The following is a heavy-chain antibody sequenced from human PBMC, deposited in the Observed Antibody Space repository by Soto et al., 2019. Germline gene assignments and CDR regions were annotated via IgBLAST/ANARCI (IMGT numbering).Heavy chain of an antibody. CDR3: ARDYYDSSGYQNWFDP. V-gene: IGHV4-59*01. D-gene: IGHD3-22*01. J-gene: IGHJ5*02. CDR1: GGSISSYY. CDR2: IYYSGST. Sequence: SETLSLTCTVSGGSISSYYWNWIRQPPGKGLEWIGYIYYSGSTNYNPSLKSRVTISVDTSKNQFSLKLSSVTAADTAVYYCARDYYDSSGYQNWFDPWGQGTLVTVSS.